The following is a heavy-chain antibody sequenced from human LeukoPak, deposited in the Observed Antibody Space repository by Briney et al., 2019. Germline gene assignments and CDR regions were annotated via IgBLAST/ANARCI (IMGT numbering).Heavy chain of an antibody. CDR3: ARRIVGVVDAFDY. J-gene: IGHJ4*02. V-gene: IGHV4-39*01. CDR2: VLHSGAT. Sequence: PSETLTLTCTVSGCSISSPISYWVWNPPPPGQELESIATVLHSGATFYSPSLEGRLTISIDTSTNQSSLKMISMTAADAAVYYCARRIVGVVDAFDYWGQGALVTVSS. D-gene: IGHD1-26*01. CDR1: GCSISSPISY.